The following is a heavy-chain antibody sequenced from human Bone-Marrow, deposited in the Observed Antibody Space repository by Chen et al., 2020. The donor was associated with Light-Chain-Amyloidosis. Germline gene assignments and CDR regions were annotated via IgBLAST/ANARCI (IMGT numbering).Heavy chain of an antibody. J-gene: IGHJ6*02. CDR1: GGTFDIYT. CDR3: ARDLKPGRSPYYYYYGMDV. V-gene: IGHV1-69*01. CDR2: IIPVFGTT. Sequence: QVQLVQSGAEVKKPGSSMRVSCKVSGGTFDIYTINWVRQAPGQGLEWMGGIIPVFGTTNYAQRFRGRVSSTADESTRTAYMEVSSLKSDDTAVYYWARDLKPGRSPYYYYYGMDVWGQGTTVTVSS.